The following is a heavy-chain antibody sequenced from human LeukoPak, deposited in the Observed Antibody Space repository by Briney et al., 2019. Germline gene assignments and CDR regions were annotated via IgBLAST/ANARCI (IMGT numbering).Heavy chain of an antibody. Sequence: GGSLRLSCAASGFTLSSYGMHWVRQAPGKGPEWVAFIRYDGSNKYYADSVKGRFTISRDNSKNTLYLQMNSLRAEDTAVYYCAKDYGATVTADLYYFDYWGQGTLVTVSS. CDR3: AKDYGATVTADLYYFDY. V-gene: IGHV3-30*02. D-gene: IGHD4-17*01. CDR1: GFTLSSYG. CDR2: IRYDGSNK. J-gene: IGHJ4*02.